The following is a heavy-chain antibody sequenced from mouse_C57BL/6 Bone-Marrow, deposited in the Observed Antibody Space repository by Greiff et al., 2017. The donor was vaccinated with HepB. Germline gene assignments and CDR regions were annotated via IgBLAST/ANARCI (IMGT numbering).Heavy chain of an antibody. CDR1: GFTFSDYY. CDR3: ARALYEYDEEGHYYAMDY. D-gene: IGHD2-4*01. Sequence: EVKLVESEGGLVQPGRSMKLSCTASGFTFSDYYMAWVRQVPEKGLEWVANINYDGSSTYYLDSLKSRFIISRDIAKNILYLQMSSLKSEDTATYYCARALYEYDEEGHYYAMDYWGQGTSVTVSS. V-gene: IGHV5-16*01. CDR2: INYDGSST. J-gene: IGHJ4*01.